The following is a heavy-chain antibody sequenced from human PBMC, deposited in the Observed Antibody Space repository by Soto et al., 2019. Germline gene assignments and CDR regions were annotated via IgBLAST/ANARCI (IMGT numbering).Heavy chain of an antibody. Sequence: ASVKVSCKASGYTFTSYDINWVRQATGQGLEWMGWMNPNSGNTGYAQKFQGRVTMTRNTSISTAYMELSSLRSEDTAVYYCARDRGSYSNYDSYYYYSMDVWGQGTTVTVSS. CDR3: ARDRGSYSNYDSYYYYSMDV. CDR1: GYTFTSYD. J-gene: IGHJ6*02. V-gene: IGHV1-8*01. D-gene: IGHD4-4*01. CDR2: MNPNSGNT.